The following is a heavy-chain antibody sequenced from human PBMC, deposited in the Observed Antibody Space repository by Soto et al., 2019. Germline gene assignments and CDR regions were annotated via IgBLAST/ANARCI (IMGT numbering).Heavy chain of an antibody. CDR2: ISGSGDNT. Sequence: GGSLRLSCAASGFTFSSYAMSWVRQAPGKGLEWVSTISGSGDNTYYADSVKGRFTVSRDNSKNTLYLQMNSLRVEDTAVYFCAKESRRSFRFGYYFDYWGQGTLVTVSS. V-gene: IGHV3-23*01. CDR3: AKESRRSFRFGYYFDY. D-gene: IGHD3-16*01. CDR1: GFTFSSYA. J-gene: IGHJ4*02.